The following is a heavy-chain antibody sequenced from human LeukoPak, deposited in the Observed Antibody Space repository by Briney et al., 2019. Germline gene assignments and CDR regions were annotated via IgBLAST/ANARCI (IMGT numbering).Heavy chain of an antibody. Sequence: GGSLRLSCAASGFTFSSYGMHWVRQAPGKGLEWVAVISYDGSYKYYADSVKGRFTISIDNSKNTLYLQMNSLRAEDTAVYYCAKDLAELDYGESYYYMDVWGKGTTVTVSS. CDR1: GFTFSSYG. CDR2: ISYDGSYK. V-gene: IGHV3-30*18. CDR3: AKDLAELDYGESYYYMDV. J-gene: IGHJ6*03. D-gene: IGHD4-17*01.